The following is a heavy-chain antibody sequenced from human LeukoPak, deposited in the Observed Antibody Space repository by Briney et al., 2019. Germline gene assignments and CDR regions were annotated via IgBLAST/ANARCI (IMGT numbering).Heavy chain of an antibody. Sequence: ASVKVSCKASGYTFTGYYMHWVRQAPGQGLGWMGWINPNSGGTNYAQKFQGRVTMTRDTSISTAYMELSRLRSDDTAVYYCAGGYYDSSGYYSDYWGQGTLVAVSS. CDR1: GYTFTGYY. CDR3: AGGYYDSSGYYSDY. CDR2: INPNSGGT. D-gene: IGHD3-22*01. J-gene: IGHJ4*02. V-gene: IGHV1-2*02.